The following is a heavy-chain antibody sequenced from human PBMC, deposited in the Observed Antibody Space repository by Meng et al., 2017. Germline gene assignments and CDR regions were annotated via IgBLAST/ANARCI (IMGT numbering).Heavy chain of an antibody. D-gene: IGHD3-22*01. Sequence: LVQSEAHVYNPVALLQVSCKSSGYTFTGYDMHWVRQAPGQGLEWTGRINPNSGGTNYAQKFQGRVTMTRDTSISTAYMELSRLRSDDTAVYYCARDLNYYDSSGYSSLFDYWGQGTLVTVSS. CDR2: INPNSGGT. CDR1: GYTFTGYD. CDR3: ARDLNYYDSSGYSSLFDY. J-gene: IGHJ4*02. V-gene: IGHV1-2*06.